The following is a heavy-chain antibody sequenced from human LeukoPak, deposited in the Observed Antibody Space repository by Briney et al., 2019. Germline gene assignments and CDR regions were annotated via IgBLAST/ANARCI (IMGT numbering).Heavy chain of an antibody. CDR2: IYSGGST. CDR3: ARDPGIAAAGYDY. J-gene: IGHJ4*02. Sequence: GGSLRLSCAASGFTFSDYYMSWVRQAPGKGLEWVSVIYSGGSTYYADSVKGRFTISRDNSKNTLYLQMNSLRAEDTAVYYCARDPGIAAAGYDYWGQGTLVTVSS. D-gene: IGHD6-13*01. CDR1: GFTFSDYY. V-gene: IGHV3-53*01.